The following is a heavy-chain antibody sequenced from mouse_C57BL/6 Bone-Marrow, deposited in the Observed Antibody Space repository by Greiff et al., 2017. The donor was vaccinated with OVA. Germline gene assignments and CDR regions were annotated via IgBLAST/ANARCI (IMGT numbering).Heavy chain of an antibody. CDR2: IDPENGDT. CDR3: TSTVVDY. Sequence: VQLQQSGAELVRPGASVKLSCTASGFTFKDDYLHWVKQRPEQGLEWIGWIDPENGDTEYASKFQGKATITADTSSNTAYLQLSSLTSEDTAVYYCTSTVVDYWGQGTTLTVSS. J-gene: IGHJ2*01. V-gene: IGHV14-4*01. CDR1: GFTFKDDY. D-gene: IGHD1-1*01.